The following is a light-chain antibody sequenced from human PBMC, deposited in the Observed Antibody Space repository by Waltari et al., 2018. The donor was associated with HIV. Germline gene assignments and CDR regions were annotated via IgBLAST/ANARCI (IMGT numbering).Light chain of an antibody. J-gene: IGKJ5*01. V-gene: IGKV1-33*01. CDR2: DAS. Sequence: DIQMTQSPSSLSSFVGDRVTITCQASQDISNYLNWYQQKPGKAPKLLIYDASILQTGVPSRFSGSGSGTDFTFTISSLQPEDIATYYCQHYDTLSITFGQGTRLEIK. CDR1: QDISNY. CDR3: QHYDTLSIT.